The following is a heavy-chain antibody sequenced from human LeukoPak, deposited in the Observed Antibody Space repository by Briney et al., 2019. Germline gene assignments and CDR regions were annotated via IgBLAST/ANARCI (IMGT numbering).Heavy chain of an antibody. CDR1: GFTFSSYW. CDR2: IKQDGSEK. D-gene: IGHD2-2*01. CDR3: ACQYQLPRYYYYYMDV. V-gene: IGHV3-7*01. J-gene: IGHJ6*03. Sequence: PGGSLRLSCAASGFTFSSYWMSWVRQAPGKGLEWVANIKQDGSEKYYVDSVKGRFTISRDNAKNSLYLQMNSLRAEDTAVYYCACQYQLPRYYYYYMDVWGKGTTVTVSS.